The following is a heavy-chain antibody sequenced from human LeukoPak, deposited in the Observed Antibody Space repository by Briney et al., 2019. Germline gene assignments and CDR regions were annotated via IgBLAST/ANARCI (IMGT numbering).Heavy chain of an antibody. CDR3: ARDQIGTRSYSSSWYGY. Sequence: ASVKVSCKASGYTFTSYYMHWVRQAPGQGLEWMGIINPSGGSTSYAQKFQGRVTMTRDTSTSTVYMELSRLRSDDTAVYYCARDQIGTRSYSSSWYGYWGQGTLVTVSS. CDR1: GYTFTSYY. CDR2: INPSGGST. J-gene: IGHJ4*02. V-gene: IGHV1-46*01. D-gene: IGHD6-13*01.